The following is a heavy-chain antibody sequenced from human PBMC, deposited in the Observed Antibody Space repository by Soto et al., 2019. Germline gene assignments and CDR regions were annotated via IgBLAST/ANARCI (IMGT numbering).Heavy chain of an antibody. CDR2: ISYDGSNK. CDR1: GFTVSSNY. V-gene: IGHV3-30-3*01. Sequence: GGSLRLSCAASGFTVSSNYMSWVRLAPGKGLEWVAVISYDGSNKYYADSVKGRFTISRDNSKNTLYLQMNSLRAEDTTVYYCARGAVGAYFDYWGQGTLVTVSS. CDR3: ARGAVGAYFDY. D-gene: IGHD1-26*01. J-gene: IGHJ4*02.